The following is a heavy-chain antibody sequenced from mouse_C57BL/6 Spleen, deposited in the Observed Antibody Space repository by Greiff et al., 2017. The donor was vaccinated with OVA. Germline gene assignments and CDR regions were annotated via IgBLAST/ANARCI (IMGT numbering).Heavy chain of an antibody. V-gene: IGHV5-9-1*02. CDR3: TRGGNSYAMDY. J-gene: IGHJ4*01. CDR1: GFTFSSYA. Sequence: EVKVVESGEGLVKPGGSLKLSCAASGFTFSSYAMSWVRQTPEKRLEWVAYISSGGDYIYYADTVKGRFTISRDNARNTLYLQMSSLKSEDTAMYYCTRGGNSYAMDYWGQGTSVTVSS. CDR2: ISSGGDYI.